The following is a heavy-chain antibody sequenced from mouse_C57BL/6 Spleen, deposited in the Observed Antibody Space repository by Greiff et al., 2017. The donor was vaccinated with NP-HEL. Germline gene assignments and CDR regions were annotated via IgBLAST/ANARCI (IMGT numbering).Heavy chain of an antibody. CDR2: IDPETGGT. CDR3: TRWGGSNFDY. V-gene: IGHV1-15*01. CDR1: GYTFTDYE. J-gene: IGHJ2*01. Sequence: VKLVESGAELVRPGASVTLSCKASGYTFTDYEMHWVKQTPVHGLEWIGAIDPETGGTAYNQKFKGKAILTADKSSSTAYMELRSLTSEDSAVYYCTRWGGSNFDYWGQGTTLTVSS.